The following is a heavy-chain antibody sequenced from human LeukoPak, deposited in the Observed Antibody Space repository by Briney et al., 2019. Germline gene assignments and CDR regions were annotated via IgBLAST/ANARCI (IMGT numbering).Heavy chain of an antibody. Sequence: PGGSLRLSCAASRFPFSTYALNWVRQAPGKGLEWVSVIYSGGSTYYADSVKGRFTISRDNSKNTLYLQMNSLRAEDTAVYYCARGYSSSWIDYWGQGTLVTVSS. V-gene: IGHV3-66*01. CDR2: IYSGGST. CDR3: ARGYSSSWIDY. D-gene: IGHD6-13*01. J-gene: IGHJ4*02. CDR1: RFPFSTYA.